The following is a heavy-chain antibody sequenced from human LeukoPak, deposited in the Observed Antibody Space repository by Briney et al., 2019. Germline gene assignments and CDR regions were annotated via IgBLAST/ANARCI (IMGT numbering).Heavy chain of an antibody. D-gene: IGHD6-19*01. CDR3: ARESAEDSSGWYYFDY. CDR1: GGSFSGYY. V-gene: IGHV4-34*01. J-gene: IGHJ4*02. CDR2: INHSGST. Sequence: SETLSLTCAVYGGSFSGYYWSWIRQPPGKGLEWIGEINHSGSTNYSPSLKSRVTISVDTSKNQFSLKLSSVTAADTAVYYCARESAEDSSGWYYFDYWGQGTLVTVSS.